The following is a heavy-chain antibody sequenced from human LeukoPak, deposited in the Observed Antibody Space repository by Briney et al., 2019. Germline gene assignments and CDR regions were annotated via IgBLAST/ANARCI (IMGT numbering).Heavy chain of an antibody. CDR1: GYTFTSYD. D-gene: IGHD5-18*01. Sequence: ASVKVSCKASGYTFTSYDINWVRQATGQGLEWMGRINPNSGGPNYGQKFQGTVTMTRDTSISTAYLELNNLRSDDTAAYYCVRGYSYGFYFDYWGQGSLVTVSS. CDR2: INPNSGGP. J-gene: IGHJ4*02. V-gene: IGHV1-2*06. CDR3: VRGYSYGFYFDY.